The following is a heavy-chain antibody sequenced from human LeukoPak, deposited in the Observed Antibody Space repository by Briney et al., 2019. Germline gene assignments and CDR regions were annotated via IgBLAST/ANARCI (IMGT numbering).Heavy chain of an antibody. CDR1: XXXFSXYA. CDR2: IIPIFGTA. D-gene: IGHD4-11*01. J-gene: IGHJ5*02. V-gene: IGHV1-69*05. Sequence: VSCXXSXXXFSXYAXXWVRQAPGQGLEWMGGIIPIFGTANYAQKFQGRVTITTNESTSTAYMELSSLRSEDTAVYYCAERRTTVTTGDNWFDPWGQGTLVTVSS. CDR3: AERRTTVTTGDNWFDP.